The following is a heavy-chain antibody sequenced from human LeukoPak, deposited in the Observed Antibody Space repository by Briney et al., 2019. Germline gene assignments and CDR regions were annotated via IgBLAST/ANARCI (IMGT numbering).Heavy chain of an antibody. Sequence: GGSLRLSCVASGFRFSSYWMHWVRQAPGKGLVWVSCINSDGSSTSYADSVKGRFTISRDNAKNTLYLQMNSLRAEDTALYYCVRDFGSGTFYNVPLSFDYWGQGTLVTVSS. J-gene: IGHJ4*02. CDR1: GFRFSSYW. V-gene: IGHV3-74*01. D-gene: IGHD3-10*01. CDR3: VRDFGSGTFYNVPLSFDY. CDR2: INSDGSST.